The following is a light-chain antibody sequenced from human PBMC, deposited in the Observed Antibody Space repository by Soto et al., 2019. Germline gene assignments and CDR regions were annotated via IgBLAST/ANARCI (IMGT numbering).Light chain of an antibody. CDR3: HQRSGWPPIT. V-gene: IGKV3-11*01. CDR1: PSISTY. Sequence: EILLTQSPATLSLSPGQSPTLSCRARPSISTYLSCYQHKHAQAPSLLIYDASTRDTGIPDRFSGSGSGTDFTLTINSLEPEDFAVYYCHQRSGWPPITFGQGTRLEI. CDR2: DAS. J-gene: IGKJ5*01.